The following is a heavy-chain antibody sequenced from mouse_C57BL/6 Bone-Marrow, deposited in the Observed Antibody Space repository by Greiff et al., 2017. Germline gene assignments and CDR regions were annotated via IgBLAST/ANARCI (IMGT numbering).Heavy chain of an antibody. CDR3: ARGYDYDYAMDY. CDR1: GYSFTDSN. Sequence: PFSSVPLSCPASGYSFTDSNMTWVKQSNGKSLEWIGVINPNYGTTSYNHKFKGKATLTVDQSSSTAYMQLNSLTSEDSAVYYCARGYDYDYAMDYWGQGTSVTVSS. V-gene: IGHV1-39*01. D-gene: IGHD2-4*01. J-gene: IGHJ4*01. CDR2: INPNYGTT.